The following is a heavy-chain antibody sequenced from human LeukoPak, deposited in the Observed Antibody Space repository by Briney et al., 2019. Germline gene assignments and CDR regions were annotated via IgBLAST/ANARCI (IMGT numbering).Heavy chain of an antibody. D-gene: IGHD6-13*01. CDR2: IYDSGST. CDR3: ARHGTAGYSSTWSDY. CDR1: GGSISSYY. V-gene: IGHV4-59*01. Sequence: SETLSLTCTVSGGSISSYYWSWIRQPPGKGLEWSGYIYDSGSTNYNPSLKSRVTISVDTSKNQFSLKLTSVTAADTAVYYCARHGTAGYSSTWSDYGGQGTLVTVSS. J-gene: IGHJ4*02.